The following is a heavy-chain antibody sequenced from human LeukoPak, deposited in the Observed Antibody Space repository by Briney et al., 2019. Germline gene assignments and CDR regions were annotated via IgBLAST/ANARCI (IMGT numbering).Heavy chain of an antibody. Sequence: ETLSLTCAVYGGSFSGYYWSWVRQAPGKGLEWVSAISGSGGSTYYADSVKGRFTISRDNSKNTLYLQMNSLRAEDTAVYYCAIKRDISDYWGQGTLVTVSS. D-gene: IGHD2-15*01. CDR3: AIKRDISDY. J-gene: IGHJ4*02. CDR1: GGSFSGYY. CDR2: ISGSGGST. V-gene: IGHV3-23*01.